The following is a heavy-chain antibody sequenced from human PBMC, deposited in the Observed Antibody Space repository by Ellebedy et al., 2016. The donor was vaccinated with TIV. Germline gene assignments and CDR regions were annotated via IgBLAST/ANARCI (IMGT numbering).Heavy chain of an antibody. CDR2: IYYNGNT. CDR1: GGSISNYY. V-gene: IGHV4-59*01. CDR3: ASGHLPLNI. J-gene: IGHJ3*02. Sequence: SETLSLXXTVSGGSISNYYWSWFRQPPGKRLEWIAYIYYNGNTNYNPSLKSRVTIPVATSENQFSLRLTSVTAADTAVYYCASGHLPLNIWGQGTMVTVSS. D-gene: IGHD3-9*01.